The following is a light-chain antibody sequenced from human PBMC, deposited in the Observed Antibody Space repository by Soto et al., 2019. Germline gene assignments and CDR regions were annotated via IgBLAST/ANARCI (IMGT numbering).Light chain of an antibody. Sequence: EFVLTQSPGTLSLSPGERATLSCRASQSVSTTYLAWYQQKPGQAPRLLIYGASSRATGVPDRFSGSGSGTAFTLTISRLEPEDFAVYYCQHYVTSPRTFGGGTKVEIK. CDR1: QSVSTTY. CDR2: GAS. V-gene: IGKV3-20*01. CDR3: QHYVTSPRT. J-gene: IGKJ4*01.